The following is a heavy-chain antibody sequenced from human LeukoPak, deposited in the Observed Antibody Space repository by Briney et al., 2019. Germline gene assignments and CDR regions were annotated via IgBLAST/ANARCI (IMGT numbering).Heavy chain of an antibody. V-gene: IGHV3-9*01. Sequence: GGSLRLSCAASGFTFDDYAMHWVRQAPGKGLEWVSGISWNSGSIGYADSVKGRFTISRDNAKNSLYLQMNSLRAEDTAVYYCARGSWFGESLDYWGQGTLVTVSS. CDR1: GFTFDDYA. J-gene: IGHJ4*02. CDR3: ARGSWFGESLDY. D-gene: IGHD3-10*01. CDR2: ISWNSGSI.